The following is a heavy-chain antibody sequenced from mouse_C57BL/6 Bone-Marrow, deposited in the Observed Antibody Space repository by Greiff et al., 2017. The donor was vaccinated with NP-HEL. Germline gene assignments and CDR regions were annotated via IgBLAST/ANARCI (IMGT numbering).Heavy chain of an antibody. J-gene: IGHJ3*01. D-gene: IGHD2-2*01. CDR1: GYTFTSYW. CDR3: ATNGYDGEAFAY. CDR2: IYPGSGST. V-gene: IGHV1-55*01. Sequence: QVQLKQPGAELVKPGASVKMSCKASGYTFTSYWITWVKQRPGQGLEWIGDIYPGSGSTNYNEKFKSKATLTVDTSSSTAYMQLSSLTSEDSAVYYCATNGYDGEAFAYWGQGTLVTVSA.